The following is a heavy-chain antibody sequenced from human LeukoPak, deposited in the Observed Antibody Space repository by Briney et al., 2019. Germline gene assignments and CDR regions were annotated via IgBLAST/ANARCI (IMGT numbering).Heavy chain of an antibody. D-gene: IGHD3-22*01. CDR2: ISGSGGST. CDR3: AKDYYDSSGYYEDAFDI. CDR1: GFTFSSYA. Sequence: PGGSLRLSCAASGFTFSSYAMSWVRQAPGKGLEWVSAISGSGGSTYYADSVKGRFTIYRDNSKNTLYLQMNSLRAEDTAVYYCAKDYYDSSGYYEDAFDIWGQGTMVTVSS. V-gene: IGHV3-23*01. J-gene: IGHJ3*02.